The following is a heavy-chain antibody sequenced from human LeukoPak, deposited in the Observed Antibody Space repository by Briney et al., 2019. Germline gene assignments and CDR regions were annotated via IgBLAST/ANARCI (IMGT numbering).Heavy chain of an antibody. J-gene: IGHJ3*02. D-gene: IGHD3-9*01. CDR3: AKDTYYDILTGWQTVAFDI. V-gene: IGHV3-9*01. Sequence: GGSLRLSCAASGFTFDDYAMHWVRQAPGKGLEWVSGISWNSGSIGYADSVKGRFTISRDNAKNSLYLQMNSLRAEDTALYYCAKDTYYDILTGWQTVAFDIWGQGTMVTVSS. CDR2: ISWNSGSI. CDR1: GFTFDDYA.